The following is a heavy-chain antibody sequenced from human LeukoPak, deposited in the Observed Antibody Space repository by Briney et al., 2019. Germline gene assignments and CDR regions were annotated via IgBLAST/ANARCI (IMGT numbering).Heavy chain of an antibody. CDR2: IDYSGNT. V-gene: IGHV4-59*01. Sequence: SETLSLTCPVSGGFISIYYWSWFRQPPGKRLEWIGYIDYSGNTNYNPSLKSRVTISVDTSKNQFSLELTSVRAADTAVYFCARGTRRVQESDWYPVDFWGQGALVTVSS. J-gene: IGHJ4*02. CDR1: GGFISIYY. D-gene: IGHD6-19*01. CDR3: ARGTRRVQESDWYPVDF.